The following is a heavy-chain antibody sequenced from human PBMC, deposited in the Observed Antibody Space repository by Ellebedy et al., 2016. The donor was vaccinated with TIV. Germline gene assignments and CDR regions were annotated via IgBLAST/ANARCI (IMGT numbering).Heavy chain of an antibody. CDR2: MDTSGSTI. CDR3: ARDTFTVAADV. V-gene: IGHV3-48*03. CDR1: GFTFSRYE. J-gene: IGHJ4*02. D-gene: IGHD6-19*01. Sequence: GGSLRLXXAASGFTFSRYEFNWVRQAPGQGLEWIAFMDTSGSTISYADSVKGRFTISRDNAKNSLYLQMNSLRADDTAVYYCARDTFTVAADVWGQGTLVTVSP.